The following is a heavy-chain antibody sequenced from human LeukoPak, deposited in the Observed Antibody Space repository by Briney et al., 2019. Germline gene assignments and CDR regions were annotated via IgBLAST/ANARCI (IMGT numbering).Heavy chain of an antibody. V-gene: IGHV4-34*01. Sequence: SETLSLTCAVYGGSFSGYYWSWVRQPPGKGLEWIGEINHSGSTNYNPSLKSRVTISVDTSKNQFSLKLSSVTAADTAVYYCARTGDAFDIWGQGTMVTVSS. CDR1: GGSFSGYY. D-gene: IGHD3-9*01. CDR3: ARTGDAFDI. J-gene: IGHJ3*02. CDR2: INHSGST.